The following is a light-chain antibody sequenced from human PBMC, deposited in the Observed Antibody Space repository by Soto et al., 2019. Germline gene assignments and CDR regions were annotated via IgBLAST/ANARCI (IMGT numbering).Light chain of an antibody. J-gene: IGKJ1*01. CDR2: GAS. CDR1: QRVSRK. Sequence: EIVMTPSPATLSVSPGERATLSCRASQRVSRKLAWYQQKPGQAPRLLIYGASTRATGIPARFSGSGSGTEFTLTISSLQSEDFAVYYWQQRSTWPTVGQGSKVDIK. V-gene: IGKV3-15*01. CDR3: QQRSTWPT.